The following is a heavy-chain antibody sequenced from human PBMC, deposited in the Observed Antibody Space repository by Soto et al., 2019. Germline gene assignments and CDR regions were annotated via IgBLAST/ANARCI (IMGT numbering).Heavy chain of an antibody. V-gene: IGHV3-11*06. CDR2: ISSSSTYT. J-gene: IGHJ5*02. Sequence: QVQLVESGGGLVKPGGSLRLSCAASGFNFSDYYMSWLRQAPGKGPEWLSYISSSSTYTNYADSVQGRFTISRDNAKNSLYLQMNDLRAGDTAVYYCARDHYDILTGSGWFDPWGQGTLVTVSS. CDR1: GFNFSDYY. CDR3: ARDHYDILTGSGWFDP. D-gene: IGHD3-9*01.